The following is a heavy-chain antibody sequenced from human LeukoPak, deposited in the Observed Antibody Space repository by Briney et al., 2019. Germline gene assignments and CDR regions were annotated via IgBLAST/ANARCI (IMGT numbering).Heavy chain of an antibody. CDR2: TRNKANSYTT. CDR1: GFTFSDHY. CDR3: ASWSGSSVLDY. D-gene: IGHD3-3*01. Sequence: GGSLRLSCAASGFTFSDHYMDWVRQAPGKGLEWVGRTRNKANSYTTEYAASVKGRFTISRDDSKNSLYLQMNSLKTEDTAVYYCASWSGSSVLDYWGQGTLVTVSS. J-gene: IGHJ4*02. V-gene: IGHV3-72*01.